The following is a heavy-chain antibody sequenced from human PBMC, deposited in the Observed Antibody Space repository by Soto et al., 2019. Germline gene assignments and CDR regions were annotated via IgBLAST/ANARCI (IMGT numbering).Heavy chain of an antibody. J-gene: IGHJ4*02. CDR1: AFSLSTSGVG. V-gene: IGHV2-5*02. D-gene: IGHD2-21*01. Sequence: QITLKESGPTLVKPTQTLTLTCTFSAFSLSTSGVGVGWIRQPPGKALEWLTFIYWDDDKRYSPSLKSRLTITKDTSKNQVVLTMNNMDPVDTATYYCTRLVAAGITYYFDSWGQGTLVTVSS. CDR3: TRLVAAGITYYFDS. CDR2: IYWDDDK.